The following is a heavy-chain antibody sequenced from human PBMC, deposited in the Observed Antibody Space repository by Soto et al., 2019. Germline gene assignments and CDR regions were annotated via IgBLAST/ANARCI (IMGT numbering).Heavy chain of an antibody. V-gene: IGHV4-4*02. D-gene: IGHD2-2*01. J-gene: IGHJ6*03. CDR3: ARSTHRRDIVVVPAAPVKNYYYYFYMDV. Sequence: SETLSLTCAVSSGSISSSNWWSWVRQPPGKGLEWIGEIYHSGSTNYNPSLKSRVTISVDKSKNQFSLKLSSVTAADTAVYYCARSTHRRDIVVVPAAPVKNYYYYFYMDVWGKGTTVTVS. CDR1: SGSISSSNW. CDR2: IYHSGST.